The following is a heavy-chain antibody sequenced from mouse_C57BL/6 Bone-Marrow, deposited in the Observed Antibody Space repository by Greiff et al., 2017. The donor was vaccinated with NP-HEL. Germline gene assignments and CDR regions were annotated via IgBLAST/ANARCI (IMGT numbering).Heavy chain of an antibody. J-gene: IGHJ4*01. CDR2: INPNYGTT. V-gene: IGHV1-39*01. Sequence: VQLKESGPELVKPGASVKISCKASGYSFTDYNMNWVKQSNGKSLEWIGVINPNYGTTSYNQKFKGKATLTVDQSSSTAYMQLNSLTSEDSAVYYCASEGYSNYGAMDYWGQGTSVTVSS. D-gene: IGHD2-5*01. CDR1: GYSFTDYN. CDR3: ASEGYSNYGAMDY.